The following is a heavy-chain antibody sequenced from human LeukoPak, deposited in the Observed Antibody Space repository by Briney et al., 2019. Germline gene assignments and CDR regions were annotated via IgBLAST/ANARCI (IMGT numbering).Heavy chain of an antibody. Sequence: GASLKISCKGSGYSFTSYWIGWVRQMPGKGLEWMGIIYPGDSDTRYSPSFQGQVTISADKSISTAYLQWSSLKASDTAMYYCARRAAALYNWFDPWGQGTLVTVSS. V-gene: IGHV5-51*01. CDR2: IYPGDSDT. D-gene: IGHD6-13*01. CDR3: ARRAAALYNWFDP. J-gene: IGHJ5*02. CDR1: GYSFTSYW.